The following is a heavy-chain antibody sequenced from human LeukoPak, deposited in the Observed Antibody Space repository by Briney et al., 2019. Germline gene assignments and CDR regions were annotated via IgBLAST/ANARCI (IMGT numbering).Heavy chain of an antibody. V-gene: IGHV1-2*06. CDR2: INPNSGGT. D-gene: IGHD1-26*01. Sequence: ASVKVSCKASGYTFTSYGISWVRQAPGQGLEWLGRINPNSGGTSYAQKFLGRVTMTRDTSISTAYMELTRLTSDDTAMYYCARSTVVGATIGDHWGQGTLVTVSS. CDR3: ARSTVVGATIGDH. CDR1: GYTFTSYG. J-gene: IGHJ4*02.